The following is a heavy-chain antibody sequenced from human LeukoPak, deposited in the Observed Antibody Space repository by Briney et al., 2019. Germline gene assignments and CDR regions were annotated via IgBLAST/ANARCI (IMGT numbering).Heavy chain of an antibody. CDR2: IKEDGSEK. D-gene: IGHD3-22*01. V-gene: IGHV3-7*01. CDR3: LMYYYDSSAYPY. J-gene: IGHJ4*02. Sequence: PGGSLRLSCAAAGFTFSDYWMTWVRQFPGQGLEWVANIKEDGSEKYYVDSVKGRFTISRDNAKNSLFLQMNSLRAEDTAVYYCLMYYYDSSAYPYWGQGTLVTVSS. CDR1: GFTFSDYW.